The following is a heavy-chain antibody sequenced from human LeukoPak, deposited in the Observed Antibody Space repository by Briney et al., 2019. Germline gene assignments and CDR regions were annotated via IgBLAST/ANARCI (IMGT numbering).Heavy chain of an antibody. CDR2: MNPSNGNT. J-gene: IGHJ6*04. CDR3: ARALAGTAELDV. Sequence: ASVKVSCKASGYTFTSYDIHWVRQATGQGLEWMGRMNPSNGNTGDAQKFQGRVTMTRDPSISTAYMELSSLRSEDTSVYFCARALAGTAELDVWGKGPRSPSPQ. CDR1: GYTFTSYD. D-gene: IGHD1-1*01. V-gene: IGHV1-8*01.